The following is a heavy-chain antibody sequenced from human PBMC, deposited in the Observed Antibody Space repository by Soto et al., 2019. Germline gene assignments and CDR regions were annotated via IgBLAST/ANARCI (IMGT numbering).Heavy chain of an antibody. CDR3: ARAAYDNHWFDP. D-gene: IGHD5-12*01. V-gene: IGHV1-46*01. CDR2: INPSGGST. CDR1: GYTFTSYY. J-gene: IGHJ5*02. Sequence: QVQLVQSGAEVKKPGASVKVSCKASGYTFTSYYMHWVRQAPGQGLEWMGIINPSGGSTSYAQKFQGRVTMTRDTSTSTVYMDLSSLRSEDTAVYYCARAAYDNHWFDPWGQGTLVTVSS.